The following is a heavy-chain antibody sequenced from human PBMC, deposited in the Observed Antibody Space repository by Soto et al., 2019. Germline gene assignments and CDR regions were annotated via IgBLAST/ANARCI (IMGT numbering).Heavy chain of an antibody. CDR3: ARVLFYGIPNWYFDL. J-gene: IGHJ2*01. Sequence: QVQLVESGGGLVKPGGSLRLSCAASGFTFSDYYMSWIRQAPGKGLEWVSYISSSSSYTNYADSVKGRFTISRDNAKNSLYLKMNSLRAEDTAVYYCARVLFYGIPNWYFDLWGRGTLVTVSS. D-gene: IGHD3-9*01. CDR1: GFTFSDYY. CDR2: ISSSSSYT. V-gene: IGHV3-11*05.